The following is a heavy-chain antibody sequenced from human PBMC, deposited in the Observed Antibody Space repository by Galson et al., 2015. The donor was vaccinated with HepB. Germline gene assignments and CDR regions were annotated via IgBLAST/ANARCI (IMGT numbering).Heavy chain of an antibody. CDR3: AKDRQPMTTVTPIDY. CDR2: ISGSGGST. CDR1: GFTFSSYA. J-gene: IGHJ4*02. V-gene: IGHV3-23*01. D-gene: IGHD4-17*01. Sequence: LRLSCAASGFTFSSYAMSWVRQAPGKGLEWVSVISGSGGSTDYADSVKGRFTISRDNSKNTLYLQMNSLRADDTAVYYCAKDRQPMTTVTPIDYWGQGTLVAVSS.